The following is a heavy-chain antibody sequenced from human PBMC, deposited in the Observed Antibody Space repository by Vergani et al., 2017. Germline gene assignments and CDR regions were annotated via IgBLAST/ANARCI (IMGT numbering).Heavy chain of an antibody. CDR1: GGTFSSYA. J-gene: IGHJ2*01. V-gene: IGHV1-69*12. Sequence: QVQLVQSGAEVKKPGSSVKVSCKASGGTFSSYAISWVRQAPGQGLEWMGGIIPIFGTAKYAQKFQGRVTITADEATSTAYMELSSLRSEDTAVYYCARDEIVVPAAMGTYWYFDLWGRGTLVTVSS. D-gene: IGHD2-2*01. CDR2: IIPIFGTA. CDR3: ARDEIVVPAAMGTYWYFDL.